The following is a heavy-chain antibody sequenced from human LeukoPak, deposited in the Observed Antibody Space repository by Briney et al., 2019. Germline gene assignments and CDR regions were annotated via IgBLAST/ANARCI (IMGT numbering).Heavy chain of an antibody. Sequence: KSSETLSLTCAVSGVSISSGGYYWSWIRQPQGKGLEWIGYIYYSGSSNYNPSLKSRVTISVDTSKNQFSLKLSSVTAADTAVYYCARADTAMAEPFDYWGQGTLVTVSS. CDR2: IYYSGSS. CDR1: GVSISSGGYY. V-gene: IGHV4-61*08. J-gene: IGHJ4*02. D-gene: IGHD5-18*01. CDR3: ARADTAMAEPFDY.